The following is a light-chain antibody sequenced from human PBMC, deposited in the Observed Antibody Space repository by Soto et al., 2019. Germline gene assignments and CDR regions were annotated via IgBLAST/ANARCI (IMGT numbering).Light chain of an antibody. V-gene: IGKV3-15*01. J-gene: IGKJ1*01. CDR1: QGVGSN. CDR3: QQYAYWPET. Sequence: EVVLTHSPATLSVSPWYGSAIYCRASQGVGSNLAWYQQKPGQAPRLLVYGASTRATDIPARFSGSGSGTNFTLAISSLQSEDFAVYFCQQYAYWPETFGQGTKVDIK. CDR2: GAS.